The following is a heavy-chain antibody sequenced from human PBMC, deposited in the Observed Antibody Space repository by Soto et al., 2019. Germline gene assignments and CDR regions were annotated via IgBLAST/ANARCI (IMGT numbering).Heavy chain of an antibody. J-gene: IGHJ6*03. D-gene: IGHD3-10*01. V-gene: IGHV1-8*01. Sequence: QVQLVQSGAEVKKPGASVKVSCKASGATFTSYDINWVRQAPGQGLVWMGWMDPDTGDTASAQKFQGIATVTTNTSMSTAYLEFNSLRSEDTAVYYCAILRGGSAGFMDVWGKGTTVTVSS. CDR1: GATFTSYD. CDR3: AILRGGSAGFMDV. CDR2: MDPDTGDT.